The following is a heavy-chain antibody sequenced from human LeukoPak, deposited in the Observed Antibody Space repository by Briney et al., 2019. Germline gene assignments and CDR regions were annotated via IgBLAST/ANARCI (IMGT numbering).Heavy chain of an antibody. J-gene: IGHJ5*02. CDR3: AKDASRFLEWLLNPRFDP. V-gene: IGHV3-30*18. Sequence: PGGSLRLSCAASGFTFSSYGMHWVRQAPGKGLEWVAVISYDGSNKYYADSVKGRFTISRDNSKNTLYLQMNSLRAEDTAVYYCAKDASRFLEWLLNPRFDPWGQGTLVTVSS. CDR1: GFTFSSYG. CDR2: ISYDGSNK. D-gene: IGHD3-3*01.